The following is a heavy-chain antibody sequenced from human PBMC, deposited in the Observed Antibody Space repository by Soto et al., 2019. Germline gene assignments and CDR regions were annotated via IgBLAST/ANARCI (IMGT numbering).Heavy chain of an antibody. CDR3: AKVYWGITGTTYDYFDF. CDR1: GFTFSNYA. Sequence: PRLSCAASGFTFSNYAMSWVRQAPGKGLEWVSAISDSGGSTYYADSVKGRFTISRDNSKDTLYLQTNSLRAEDTALYYCAKVYWGITGTTYDYFDFWGQGTLVTVSS. J-gene: IGHJ4*02. D-gene: IGHD1-7*01. V-gene: IGHV3-23*01. CDR2: ISDSGGST.